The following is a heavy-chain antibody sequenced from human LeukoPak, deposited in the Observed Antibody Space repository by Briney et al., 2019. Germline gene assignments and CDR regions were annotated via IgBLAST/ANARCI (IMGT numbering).Heavy chain of an antibody. CDR2: INPSGGST. CDR3: ATIDGHYVSSGY. J-gene: IGHJ4*02. D-gene: IGHD3-22*01. V-gene: IGHV1-46*01. Sequence: ASVRVSCTASGYTFTTYYMHWVRQAPGQGLEGMGIINPSGGSTSYAQKFQGRVNMTRDMSTSTVYMELSSLRSEDTAVYYCATIDGHYVSSGYWGQGTLVSVSS. CDR1: GYTFTTYY.